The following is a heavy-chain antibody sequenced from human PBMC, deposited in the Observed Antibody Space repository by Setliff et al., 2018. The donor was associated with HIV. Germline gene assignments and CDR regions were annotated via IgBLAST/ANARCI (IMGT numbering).Heavy chain of an antibody. V-gene: IGHV4-38-2*02. Sequence: TLSLTCTVSGQFISDGYYWGWIRQPPGKGLEWIGSVYHSGKTYYNPSLKGRVTMSADTSKNQISLMLRSMTAADTAVYYCAKHDFGEGSCFDPWGQGSLVTVSS. CDR1: GQFISDGYY. CDR2: VYHSGKT. CDR3: AKHDFGEGSCFDP. J-gene: IGHJ5*02. D-gene: IGHD3-16*01.